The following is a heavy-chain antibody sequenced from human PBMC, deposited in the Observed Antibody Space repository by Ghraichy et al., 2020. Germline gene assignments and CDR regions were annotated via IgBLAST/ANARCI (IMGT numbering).Heavy chain of an antibody. J-gene: IGHJ6*02. CDR2: ISSSSSSI. V-gene: IGHV3-21*01. CDR1: GFTFSSYS. D-gene: IGHD1-20*01. Sequence: GGSLRLSCAASGFTFSSYSMNWVRQAPGKGLEWVSSISSSSSSIYYADSLKGRFTISRDNAKNSLYLQMNSLRAEDTALYYCARNLYGITASYYYYGMDVWGQGTTVTVSS. CDR3: ARNLYGITASYYYYGMDV.